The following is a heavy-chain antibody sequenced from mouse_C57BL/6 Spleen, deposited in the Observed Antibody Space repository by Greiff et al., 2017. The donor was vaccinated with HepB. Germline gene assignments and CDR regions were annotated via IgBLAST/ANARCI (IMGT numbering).Heavy chain of an antibody. J-gene: IGHJ1*03. D-gene: IGHD1-1*01. Sequence: EVQLVESGEGLVKPGGSLKLSCAASGFTFSSYAMSWVRQTPEKRLEWVAYISSGGDYIYYADTVKGRFTISRDNARNTLYLQMSSLKSEDTAMYYCTREGNYGSSYWYFDVWGTGTTVTVSS. CDR1: GFTFSSYA. CDR2: ISSGGDYI. CDR3: TREGNYGSSYWYFDV. V-gene: IGHV5-9-1*02.